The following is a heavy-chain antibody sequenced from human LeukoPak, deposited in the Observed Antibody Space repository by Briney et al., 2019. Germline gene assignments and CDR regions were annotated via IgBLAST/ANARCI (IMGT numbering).Heavy chain of an antibody. D-gene: IGHD2-2*01. CDR3: ARASSQYQLLPGGWFDP. CDR2: INHSGST. V-gene: IGHV4-34*01. Sequence: SETLSLTCAVYGGSFSGYYWSWIRQPPGKGLEGSGEINHSGSTNYNPSLKSRVTISVDTSKNQFSLKLSSVTAADTAVYYCARASSQYQLLPGGWFDPWGQGTLVTVSS. J-gene: IGHJ5*02. CDR1: GGSFSGYY.